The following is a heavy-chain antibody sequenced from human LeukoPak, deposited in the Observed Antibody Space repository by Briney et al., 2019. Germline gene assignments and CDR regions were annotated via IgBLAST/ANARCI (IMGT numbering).Heavy chain of an antibody. D-gene: IGHD3-10*01. CDR3: AREYYGSGSYYNGLDY. CDR1: GYTFTSYG. Sequence: ASVKVSCKASGYTFTSYGISWVRQAPEQGLEWMGWISAYNGNTNYAQKLQGRVTMTTDTSTSTAYMELRSLRSDDTAVYYCAREYYGSGSYYNGLDYWGQGTLVTVSS. CDR2: ISAYNGNT. V-gene: IGHV1-18*01. J-gene: IGHJ4*02.